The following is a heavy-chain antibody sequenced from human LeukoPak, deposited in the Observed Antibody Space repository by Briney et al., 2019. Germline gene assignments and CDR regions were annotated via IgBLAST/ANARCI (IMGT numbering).Heavy chain of an antibody. D-gene: IGHD3-10*01. CDR3: AKFSGYRDAFDI. CDR1: GFTFSSYA. V-gene: IGHV3-30*04. Sequence: GRSLRLSCAASGFTFSSYAMHWVRQAPGKGLEWVAVISYDGSNKYYADSVKGRFTISRDNSKNTLYLQMNSLRAEDTAVYYCAKFSGYRDAFDIWGQGTMVTVSS. J-gene: IGHJ3*02. CDR2: ISYDGSNK.